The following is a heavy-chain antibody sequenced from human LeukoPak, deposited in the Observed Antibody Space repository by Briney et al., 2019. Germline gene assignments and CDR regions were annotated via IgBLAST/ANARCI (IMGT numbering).Heavy chain of an antibody. J-gene: IGHJ3*02. V-gene: IGHV4-59*01. CDR2: IYYSGST. Sequence: PSETLSLTCTVSGGSISSYYWSWIRQPPGKGLEWIGYIYYSGSTNYNPSLKSRVTISVDTSKNQFSLKLSSVTAADTAVYYCARVLVVVATPGSFDIWGQGTMVTVSS. D-gene: IGHD3-22*01. CDR3: ARVLVVVATPGSFDI. CDR1: GGSISSYY.